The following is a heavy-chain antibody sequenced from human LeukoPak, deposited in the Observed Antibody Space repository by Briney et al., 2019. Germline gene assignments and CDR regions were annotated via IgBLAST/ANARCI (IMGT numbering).Heavy chain of an antibody. D-gene: IGHD2-15*01. Sequence: GGSLRLSCAASGFTFSSYWMHWVRQAPGKGPVWVSRINNDGSGTTYADSVKGRFTISRDNSKNTLYLQMNSLRAEDTAVYYCAKAGGSCPFDYWGQGTLVTVSS. V-gene: IGHV3-74*01. CDR2: INNDGSGT. CDR1: GFTFSSYW. CDR3: AKAGGSCPFDY. J-gene: IGHJ4*02.